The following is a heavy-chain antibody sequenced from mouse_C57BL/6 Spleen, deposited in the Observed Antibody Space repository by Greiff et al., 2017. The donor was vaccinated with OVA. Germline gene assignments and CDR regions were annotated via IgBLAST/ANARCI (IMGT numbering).Heavy chain of an antibody. CDR3: VGGLQGGVAY. V-gene: IGHV1-54*01. CDR1: GYAFTNYL. D-gene: IGHD2-4*01. J-gene: IGHJ3*01. CDR2: INPGSGGT. Sequence: VQLQQSGAELVRPGTSVKVSCKASGYAFTNYLIEWVKQRPGQGLEWIGVINPGSGGTNYNEKFKGKATLTADKSSSTAYMQLSSLTSEDSAVYFCVGGLQGGVAYWGQGTLVTVSA.